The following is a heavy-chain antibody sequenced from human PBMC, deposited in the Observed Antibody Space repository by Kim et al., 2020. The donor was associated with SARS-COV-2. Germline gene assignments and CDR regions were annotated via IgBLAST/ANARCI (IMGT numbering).Heavy chain of an antibody. Sequence: CYADSVKGRFTISGDDSQNALYLQMNRLGDEDTAMYYCARGLLLPPDYVDYWGRGTLVTVSS. J-gene: IGHJ4*02. V-gene: IGHV3-11*01. CDR3: ARGLLLPPDYVDY. D-gene: IGHD2-21*02.